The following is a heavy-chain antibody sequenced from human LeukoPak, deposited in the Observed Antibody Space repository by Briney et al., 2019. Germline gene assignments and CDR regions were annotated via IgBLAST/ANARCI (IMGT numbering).Heavy chain of an antibody. CDR2: MNPNSGNT. Sequence: ASVKVSCKASGYTFTSYDINWVRQATGQGLEWMGWMNPNSGNTGYAQKFQGRVTMTTDTSTSTAYMELRSLRSDDTAVYYCARDEGVPDSDYWGQGTLVTVSS. CDR3: ARDEGVPDSDY. J-gene: IGHJ4*02. CDR1: GYTFTSYD. V-gene: IGHV1-8*01. D-gene: IGHD3-10*01.